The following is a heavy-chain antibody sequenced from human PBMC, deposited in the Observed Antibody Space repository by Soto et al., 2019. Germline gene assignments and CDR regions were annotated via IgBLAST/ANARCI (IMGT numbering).Heavy chain of an antibody. D-gene: IGHD4-4*01. CDR3: SRLPYSNYFDY. Sequence: SETLSLTCTVSGDSICSGGYYWTWIRQHPGKGLEWIGIIYYSGITYYNPSLKRRVTISVDTSKNQFSLKLSSVIAADTAVYYCSRLPYSNYFDYWGQGTPVTVS. CDR1: GDSICSGGYY. CDR2: IYYSGIT. V-gene: IGHV4-39*01. J-gene: IGHJ4*02.